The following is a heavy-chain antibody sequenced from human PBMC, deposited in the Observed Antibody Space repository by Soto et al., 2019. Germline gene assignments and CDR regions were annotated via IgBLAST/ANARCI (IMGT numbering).Heavy chain of an antibody. V-gene: IGHV3-48*02. CDR3: AREGGFLNWFDP. CDR1: GFTFSSYS. CDR2: ISSSSSTI. J-gene: IGHJ5*02. Sequence: EVQLVESGGGLVQPGGSLRLSCAASGFTFSSYSMNWVRQAPGEGLEWVSYISSSSSTIYYADSVKGLFTISRDNAKNSLYLQMNSLRDEETAVYYCAREGGFLNWFDPWGQGTLVTVSS.